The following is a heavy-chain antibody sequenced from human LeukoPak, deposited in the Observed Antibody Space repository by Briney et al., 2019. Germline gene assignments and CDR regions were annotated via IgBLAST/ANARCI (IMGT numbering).Heavy chain of an antibody. J-gene: IGHJ4*02. Sequence: SETLSLTCTVSGGSISRGGYYWSWIRQHPGKGVECMGYIYYSGRTYYHPSLKRRVTISIDTSKTQVSLKLSSVPAADTAVYYCARNPGRYHTDYWGQGNLVTVSS. CDR2: IYYSGRT. CDR3: ARNPGRYHTDY. CDR1: GGSISRGGYY. V-gene: IGHV4-31*03. D-gene: IGHD1-26*01.